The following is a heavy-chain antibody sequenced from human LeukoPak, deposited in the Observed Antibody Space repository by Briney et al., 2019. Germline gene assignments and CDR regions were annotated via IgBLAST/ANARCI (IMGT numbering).Heavy chain of an antibody. CDR2: ISGSGGST. J-gene: IGHJ4*02. Sequence: GGSLRLSCAASGFTFSSYAMSWVRQAPGKGLEWVSAISGSGGSTYYADSVKGRFTISRDNSKNTLYLQMNSLRAEDTAVYYCARGADLGYCSSTSCPLGYWGQGTLVTVSS. V-gene: IGHV3-23*01. CDR1: GFTFSSYA. CDR3: ARGADLGYCSSTSCPLGY. D-gene: IGHD2-2*01.